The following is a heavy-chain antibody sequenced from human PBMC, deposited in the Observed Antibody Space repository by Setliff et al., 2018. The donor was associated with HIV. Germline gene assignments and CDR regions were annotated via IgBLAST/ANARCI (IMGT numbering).Heavy chain of an antibody. CDR3: TRHPLRPWIAGYFSFVDV. V-gene: IGHV5-51*01. D-gene: IGHD3-9*01. CDR1: GYFFLDSW. CDR2: IYPGDSET. J-gene: IGHJ6*04. Sequence: PGESLKISCKGSGYFFLDSWIGWVRQMPGKGLEWVAIIYPGDSETRYSPSFEGHVTISVDRSINTAYLQWSSLKASDTAIYYCTRHPLRPWIAGYFSFVDVWGTVPTVTVSS.